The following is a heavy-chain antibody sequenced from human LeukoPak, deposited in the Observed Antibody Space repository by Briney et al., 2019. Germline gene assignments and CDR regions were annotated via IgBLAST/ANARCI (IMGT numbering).Heavy chain of an antibody. J-gene: IGHJ5*02. V-gene: IGHV4-61*08. CDR1: GGSISSGDYY. Sequence: SQTLSLTCTVSGGSISSGDYYWSWIRQPPGKGLEWIGYIYYSGSTNYNPSLKSRVTISVDTSKSQFSLKLSSVTAADTAVYYCARDRSRSRLDPWGQGTLVTVSS. D-gene: IGHD3-10*01. CDR3: ARDRSRSRLDP. CDR2: IYYSGST.